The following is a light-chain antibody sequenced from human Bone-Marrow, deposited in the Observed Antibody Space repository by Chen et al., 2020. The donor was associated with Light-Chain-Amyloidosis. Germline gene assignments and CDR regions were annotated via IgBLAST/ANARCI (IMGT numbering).Light chain of an antibody. V-gene: IGKV3-20*01. Sequence: EIVLTQSPGTLSLSPGEGANLSCRASQTISSNYLTWYQQKFGQAPRLLIYGSSSRATGIPDMCTGSGSGADFTHTINRLEPEEFAMDYCEQYGTSPLTVGGGTKVEI. CDR2: GSS. CDR3: EQYGTSPLT. J-gene: IGKJ4*01. CDR1: QTISSNY.